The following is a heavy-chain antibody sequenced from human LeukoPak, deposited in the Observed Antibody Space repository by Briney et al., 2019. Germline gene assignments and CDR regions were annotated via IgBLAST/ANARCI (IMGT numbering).Heavy chain of an antibody. Sequence: PGGSLRLSCAASGFTFSSYGMHWVRQAPGKGLEWVAVIWYDGSNKHYADSVKGRFTISRDNSKNTLYLQMNSLRAEDTAVYYCARDRGLVTVEEEFDYWCQGTLVTVSS. D-gene: IGHD3/OR15-3a*01. CDR2: IWYDGSNK. CDR1: GFTFSSYG. CDR3: ARDRGLVTVEEEFDY. V-gene: IGHV3-33*01. J-gene: IGHJ4*02.